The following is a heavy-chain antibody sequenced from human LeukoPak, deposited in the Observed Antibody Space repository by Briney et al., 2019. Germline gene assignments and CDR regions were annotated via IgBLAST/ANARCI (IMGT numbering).Heavy chain of an antibody. CDR1: GASISSGPYY. CDR2: LYHSGSP. D-gene: IGHD3-22*01. J-gene: IGHJ4*02. V-gene: IGHV4-39*07. CDR3: ARGGGYDSGFYFDY. Sequence: PSETLSLTRSVSGASISSGPYYWGCIRQPPGKGLECIGSLYHSGSPFYNPSLRSRITTSLDTSKSQLSLKLSYVTAADTAVYHCARGGGYDSGFYFDYWGQGILVTVSP.